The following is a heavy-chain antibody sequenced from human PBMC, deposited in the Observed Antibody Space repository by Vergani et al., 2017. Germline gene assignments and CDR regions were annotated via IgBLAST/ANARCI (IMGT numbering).Heavy chain of an antibody. CDR1: GGPFSGYY. J-gene: IGHJ4*02. D-gene: IGHD5-18*01. CDR2: INPSGST. V-gene: IGHV4-34*01. Sequence: QVQLQQWGAGLLKPSETLSLTCAVYGGPFSGYYWSWIRQPPGKGLEWIGEINPSGSTNYNPSLKSRVTISVDTSKNQFSLKLSSGTAADTAVYYCARGARGLWLSYWGQGTLVTVSS. CDR3: ARGARGLWLSY.